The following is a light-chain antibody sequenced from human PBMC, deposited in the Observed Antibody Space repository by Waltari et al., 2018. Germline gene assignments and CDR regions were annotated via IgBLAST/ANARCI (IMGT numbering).Light chain of an antibody. Sequence: EIVMTQSPATLSVSPGERATLSCRASQSISSNLAWYQQKPGQAPRLLMSGASTRAAGLPPRFSGSGSGTEFTLTISSLQSEDFAVYYCQQYDNWPRTFGQGTRVEIK. J-gene: IGKJ1*01. CDR1: QSISSN. CDR2: GAS. V-gene: IGKV3-15*01. CDR3: QQYDNWPRT.